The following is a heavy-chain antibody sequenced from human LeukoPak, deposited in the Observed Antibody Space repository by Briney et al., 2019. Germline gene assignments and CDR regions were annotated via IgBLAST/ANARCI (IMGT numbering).Heavy chain of an antibody. Sequence: SVRVSCKASGYTFTSYDINWVRQAPGQGLEWMGGIIPIFGTANYAQRFQGRVTITADESTTTAYMEVSSLRSEDTAVYYCARGEVPPHYFDSWGQGTLVTVSS. J-gene: IGHJ4*02. V-gene: IGHV1-69*13. CDR2: IIPIFGTA. CDR3: ARGEVPPHYFDS. CDR1: GYTFTSYD.